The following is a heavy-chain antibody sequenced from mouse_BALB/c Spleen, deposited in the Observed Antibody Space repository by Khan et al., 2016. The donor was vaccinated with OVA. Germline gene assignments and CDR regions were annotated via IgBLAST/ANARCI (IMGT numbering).Heavy chain of an antibody. CDR1: GFSFTDYM. J-gene: IGHJ3*01. V-gene: IGHV1-39*01. CDR2: INPYYGST. D-gene: IGHD2-14*01. CDR3: ARSGWVQVLFGY. Sequence: VQLQQSGPELVKPGASVKISCKTSGFSFTDYMMLWVKQSHGKSLEWIGSINPYYGSTTYNLKFKDKATLTVDKSSNTAYMQLNSLTSEDSAVYYGARSGWVQVLFGYWGQGTLVTVSA.